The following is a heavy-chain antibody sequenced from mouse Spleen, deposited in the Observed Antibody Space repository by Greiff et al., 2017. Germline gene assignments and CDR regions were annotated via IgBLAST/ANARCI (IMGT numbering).Heavy chain of an antibody. V-gene: IGHV1-64*01. Sequence: VQLQQPGAELVKPGASVKLSCKASGYTFTSYWMHWVKQRPGQGLEWIGMIHPNSGSTNYNEKFKSKATLTVDKSSSTAYMQLSSLTSEDSAVYYCARDYRYDGWFAYWGQGTLVTVSA. CDR3: ARDYRYDGWFAY. CDR1: GYTFTSYW. J-gene: IGHJ3*01. CDR2: IHPNSGST. D-gene: IGHD2-14*01.